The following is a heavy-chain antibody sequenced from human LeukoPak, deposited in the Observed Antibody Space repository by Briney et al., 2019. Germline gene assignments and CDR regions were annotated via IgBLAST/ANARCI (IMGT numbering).Heavy chain of an antibody. CDR3: ARGGFNHAFDI. J-gene: IGHJ3*02. CDR2: ISSSSSTI. Sequence: GGSLRLSCAASGFTFSSYSMNWVRQAPGKGLEWVSYISSSSSTIYYADSVKGRFTISRDNAKNTVYLQVNSLGPEDTAIYYCARGGFNHAFDIWGQGTVVTVSS. CDR1: GFTFSSYS. V-gene: IGHV3-48*01. D-gene: IGHD3-16*01.